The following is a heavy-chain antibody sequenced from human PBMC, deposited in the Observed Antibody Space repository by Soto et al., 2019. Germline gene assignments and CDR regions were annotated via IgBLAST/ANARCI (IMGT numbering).Heavy chain of an antibody. V-gene: IGHV1-3*04. CDR3: ARTRGYCSGGSCYPLDH. CDR2: INTATGDT. Sequence: QVQLVQSGAGVQKPGATANISCKASGYRFTTYDMHWVRQAPGQRLEWLGWINTATGDTKYSPSFQGRVTLSRDTSATTAYMELSDLRFEDTAVYYCARTRGYCSGGSCYPLDHWGQGTLVTVSS. J-gene: IGHJ4*02. D-gene: IGHD2-15*01. CDR1: GYRFTTYD.